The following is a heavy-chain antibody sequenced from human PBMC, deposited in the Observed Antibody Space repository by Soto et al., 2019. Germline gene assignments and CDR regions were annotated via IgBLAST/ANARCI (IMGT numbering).Heavy chain of an antibody. CDR2: MSGSGGIT. CDR3: AKFTRPASGPTDY. CDR1: GFTFSNYA. D-gene: IGHD6-13*01. J-gene: IGHJ4*02. Sequence: GGSLRLSCEATGFTFSNYAMTWIRQAPGKGLEWVSGMSGSGGITYYSDSVKGRFTISRDTSKNTLYLQMNSLRAEDTAIYYCAKFTRPASGPTDYWGQGTLVTVSS. V-gene: IGHV3-23*01.